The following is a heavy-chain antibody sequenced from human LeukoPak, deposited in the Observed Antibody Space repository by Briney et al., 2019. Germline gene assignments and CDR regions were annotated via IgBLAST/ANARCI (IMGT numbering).Heavy chain of an antibody. CDR3: AGGLRGYSYGIYYYYMDV. J-gene: IGHJ6*03. V-gene: IGHV4-39*07. Sequence: SETLSLTCTVSGGSISSSSYYWGWIRQPPGKGLEWIGSIYYSGSTYYNPSLKSRVTISVDTSKNQFSLKLSSVTAADTAVYYCAGGLRGYSYGIYYYYMDVWGKGTTVTVSS. CDR1: GGSISSSSYY. CDR2: IYYSGST. D-gene: IGHD5-18*01.